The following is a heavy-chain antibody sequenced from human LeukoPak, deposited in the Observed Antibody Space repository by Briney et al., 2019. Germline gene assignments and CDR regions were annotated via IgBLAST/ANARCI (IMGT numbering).Heavy chain of an antibody. CDR3: AREVTMVRGVMAY. Sequence: GASVKVSCKASGGTFSSYAISWVRQAPGQGLEWMGGIIPIFGTANYAQKFQGRVTITADESTSTAYMELSSLRSEDTAVYYCAREVTMVRGVMAYWGQGTLVTVSS. CDR1: GGTFSSYA. V-gene: IGHV1-69*13. D-gene: IGHD3-10*01. CDR2: IIPIFGTA. J-gene: IGHJ4*02.